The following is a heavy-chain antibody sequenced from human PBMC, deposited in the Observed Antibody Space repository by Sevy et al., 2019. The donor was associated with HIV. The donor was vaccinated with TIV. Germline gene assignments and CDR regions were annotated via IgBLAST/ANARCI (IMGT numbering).Heavy chain of an antibody. V-gene: IGHV3-11*01. Sequence: GGSLRLSCAASGFTFSDYYMSWIRQAPGKGLEWVSYISSSGSTIYYADSVKGRFTISRDNAKNSLYLQMNSLRAEDTAVYYCARRYSYGPAFFDYWGQGTLVTVSS. D-gene: IGHD5-18*01. CDR2: ISSSGSTI. CDR3: ARRYSYGPAFFDY. CDR1: GFTFSDYY. J-gene: IGHJ4*02.